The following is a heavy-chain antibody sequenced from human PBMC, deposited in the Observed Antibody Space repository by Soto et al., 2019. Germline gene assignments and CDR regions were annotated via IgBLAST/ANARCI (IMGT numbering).Heavy chain of an antibody. J-gene: IGHJ3*02. D-gene: IGHD3-3*01. CDR2: ISTYTGNT. CDR1: GYTFTTYG. CDR3: ARLSDEYFDLWRGYYGAFDI. Sequence: QVQLVQSGAEVKKPGASVKLSCKASGYTFTTYGFSWVRQAPGQGLEWMGWISTYTGNTNYTEQFQGRVTMNTDRSTSTAYMEVRSLRSDDTAVYYCARLSDEYFDLWRGYYGAFDIWGQGTMVTVSS. V-gene: IGHV1-18*01.